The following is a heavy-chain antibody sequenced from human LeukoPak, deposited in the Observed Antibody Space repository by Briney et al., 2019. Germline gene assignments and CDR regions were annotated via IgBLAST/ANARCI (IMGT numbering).Heavy chain of an antibody. CDR2: ISWNSGSI. V-gene: IGHV3-9*01. Sequence: GGSLRLSCAASGFTFDDYAMHWVRQAPGKGLEWVSGISWNSGSIGYADSVKGRFTISRDNAKNSLHLQMNSLRAEDTALYYCAKDHYFAFDIWGQGTMVTVSS. CDR3: AKDHYFAFDI. J-gene: IGHJ3*02. D-gene: IGHD2/OR15-2a*01. CDR1: GFTFDDYA.